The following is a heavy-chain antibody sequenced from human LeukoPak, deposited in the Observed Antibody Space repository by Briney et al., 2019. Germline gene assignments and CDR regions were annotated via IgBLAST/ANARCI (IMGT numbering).Heavy chain of an antibody. D-gene: IGHD3-22*01. J-gene: IGHJ4*02. Sequence: GGSLRLSCAASGFTFSEYWMSWVRQAPGEGLEWVANIKQDGSEKYYVDSVKGLFTISRDNAKNSLYLQMNSLRAEDTAVYYCAKDYYDSSGYSLHFDYWGQGTLVTVSS. CDR1: GFTFSEYW. V-gene: IGHV3-7*01. CDR3: AKDYYDSSGYSLHFDY. CDR2: IKQDGSEK.